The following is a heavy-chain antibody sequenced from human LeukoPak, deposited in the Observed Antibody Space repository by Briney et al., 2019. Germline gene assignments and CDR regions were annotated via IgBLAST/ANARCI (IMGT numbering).Heavy chain of an antibody. Sequence: SETLSLTCAVYGGSSNRFYWSWIRQSPGKGLEWIGDVNYRGDTNYRPSLKSRVTISVDMSKNQVSLKILSVTAADTAVYYCARGGPLCSATMCNDAFDIWGQGTLVTVSS. CDR3: ARGGPLCSATMCNDAFDI. CDR1: GGSSNRFY. V-gene: IGHV4-34*01. D-gene: IGHD2-15*01. J-gene: IGHJ3*02. CDR2: VNYRGDT.